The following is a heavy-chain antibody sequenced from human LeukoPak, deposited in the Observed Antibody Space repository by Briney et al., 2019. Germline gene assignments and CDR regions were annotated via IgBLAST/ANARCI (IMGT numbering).Heavy chain of an antibody. Sequence: PSETLSLTCAVYGGSFSGYYWSWIRQPPGKGLEWIGEINHSGSTNYNPSLKSRVSISVDASKNQFSLRLSSVTAADTAVYYCATTHHDILTGYFHWGQGTLVTVSS. CDR3: ATTHHDILTGYFH. CDR2: INHSGST. CDR1: GGSFSGYY. V-gene: IGHV4-34*01. D-gene: IGHD3-9*01. J-gene: IGHJ4*02.